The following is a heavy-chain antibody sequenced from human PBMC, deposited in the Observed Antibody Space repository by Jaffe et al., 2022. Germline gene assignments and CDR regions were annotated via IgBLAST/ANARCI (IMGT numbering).Heavy chain of an antibody. CDR1: GGSFSGYY. CDR3: ARGRIAVAGTTDFDY. D-gene: IGHD6-19*01. V-gene: IGHV4-34*01. J-gene: IGHJ4*02. CDR2: INHSGST. Sequence: QVQLQQWGAGLLKPSETLSLTCAVYGGSFSGYYWSWIRQPPGKGLEWIGEINHSGSTNYNPSLKSRVTISVDTSKNQFSLKLSSVTAADTAVYYCARGRIAVAGTTDFDYWGQGTLVTVSS.